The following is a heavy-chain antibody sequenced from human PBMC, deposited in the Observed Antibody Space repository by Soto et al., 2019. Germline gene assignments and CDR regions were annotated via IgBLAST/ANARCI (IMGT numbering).Heavy chain of an antibody. D-gene: IGHD1-1*01. CDR3: GAYNSPQSRWFDP. Sequence: PGGSLRLSCAASDFRFSAYVMNWVRQAPGKGLEWVAVVGTDGRIIDYADSVRGRFTISRDNSKNALFLQMNSLRADDTAVYYCGAYNSPQSRWFDPWGQGTLVTVSS. CDR1: DFRFSAYV. CDR2: VGTDGRII. J-gene: IGHJ5*02. V-gene: IGHV3-23*03.